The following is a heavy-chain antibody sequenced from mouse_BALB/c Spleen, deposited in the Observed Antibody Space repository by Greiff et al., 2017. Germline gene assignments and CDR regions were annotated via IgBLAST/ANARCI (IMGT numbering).Heavy chain of an antibody. CDR1: GYSFTGYN. J-gene: IGHJ4*01. D-gene: IGHD2-14*01. CDR2: IDPYYGGT. V-gene: IGHV1-39*01. CDR3: ASNRYRYDENAMDY. Sequence: EVQLQQSGPELEKPGASVKISCKASGYSFTGYNMNWVKQSNGKSLEWIGNIDPYYGGTSYNQKFKGKATLTVDRSSSTAYMQLKSLTSEDSAVYYCASNRYRYDENAMDYWGQGTSVTVSS.